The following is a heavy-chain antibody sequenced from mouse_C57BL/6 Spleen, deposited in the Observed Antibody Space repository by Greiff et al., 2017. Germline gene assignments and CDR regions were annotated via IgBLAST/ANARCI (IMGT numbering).Heavy chain of an antibody. V-gene: IGHV1-39*01. CDR2: INPNYGTT. CDR3: ARSGGNLTGYAMDY. D-gene: IGHD4-1*01. Sequence: EVKLLESGPELVKPGASVKISCKASGYSFTDYNMNWVQQSNGKSLEWIGVINPNYGTTSYNQKFKGKATLTVDQSSSTAYMQLNSLTSEDSAVYYCARSGGNLTGYAMDYWGQGTSVTVSS. J-gene: IGHJ4*01. CDR1: GYSFTDYN.